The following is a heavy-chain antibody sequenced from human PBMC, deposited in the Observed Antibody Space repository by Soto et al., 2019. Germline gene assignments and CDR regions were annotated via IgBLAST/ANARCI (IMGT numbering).Heavy chain of an antibody. Sequence: QVHLVQSGAEVKKPGASVKVSCKASGYTFTSYGITWVRQAPGQGLEWMGWISAHNGNTDYAQKLQGRVIVTRDTSTSTDYMELRSLISADTDVYYCARGRYGDYWGQGALVTVSS. J-gene: IGHJ4*02. V-gene: IGHV1-18*01. D-gene: IGHD1-1*01. CDR1: GYTFTSYG. CDR2: ISAHNGNT. CDR3: ARGRYGDY.